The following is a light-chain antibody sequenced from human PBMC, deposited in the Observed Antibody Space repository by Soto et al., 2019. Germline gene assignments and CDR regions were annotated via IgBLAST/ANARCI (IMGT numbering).Light chain of an antibody. Sequence: QSALTQPASVSGSPGQSITIYCTGISSDVGGYNYVSWYQQHPGKAPKLMIYDVSNRPSGVSNRFSGSKSGNTASLTISGLQAEDEADYYCSSYTSSSTLYVFGTGTKLTVL. CDR1: SSDVGGYNY. CDR3: SSYTSSSTLYV. J-gene: IGLJ1*01. V-gene: IGLV2-14*01. CDR2: DVS.